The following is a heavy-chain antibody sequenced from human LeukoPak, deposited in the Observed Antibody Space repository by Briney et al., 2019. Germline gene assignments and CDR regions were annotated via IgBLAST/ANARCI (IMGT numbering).Heavy chain of an antibody. CDR3: ARMMYGVIAEYYFDY. Sequence: GGSLRLSCAASGFTVSSNYMSWVRRAPGKGLEWVSVIYSGGSTYYADSVKGRFTISRDNSKNTLYPQMNSLRAEDTAVYYCARMMYGVIAEYYFDYWCQGTLVTVSS. V-gene: IGHV3-66*02. CDR2: IYSGGST. CDR1: GFTVSSNY. J-gene: IGHJ4*02. D-gene: IGHD3-16*02.